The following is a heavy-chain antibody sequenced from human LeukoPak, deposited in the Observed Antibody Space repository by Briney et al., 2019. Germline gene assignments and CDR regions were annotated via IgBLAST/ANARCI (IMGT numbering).Heavy chain of an antibody. CDR2: ISPYNGNT. Sequence: GASVKVSCKTSGYTFPNYGIGWVRQAPGQGLEWMGWISPYNGNTNYAQKLQDRVTMTTDTSTSTAYMELRSLRSDDTAVYYCARDRPDIVVVPSEPPDYWGQGTLVTVSS. D-gene: IGHD2-2*01. CDR3: ARDRPDIVVVPSEPPDY. CDR1: GYTFPNYG. J-gene: IGHJ4*02. V-gene: IGHV1-18*01.